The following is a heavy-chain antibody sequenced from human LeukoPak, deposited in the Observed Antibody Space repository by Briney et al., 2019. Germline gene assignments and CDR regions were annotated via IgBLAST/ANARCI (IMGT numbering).Heavy chain of an antibody. CDR1: GGSLSGYY. J-gene: IGHJ3*02. CDR2: INHSGST. CDR3: ASLVYSSGWYGDDAFDI. V-gene: IGHV4-34*01. Sequence: SETLSLTCAVYGGSLSGYYWSWIRQPPGKGREWIGEINHSGSTNYNPSLKSRVTISVDTSKNQFSLKLSSVTAADTAVYYCASLVYSSGWYGDDAFDIWGQGTMVTVSS. D-gene: IGHD6-19*01.